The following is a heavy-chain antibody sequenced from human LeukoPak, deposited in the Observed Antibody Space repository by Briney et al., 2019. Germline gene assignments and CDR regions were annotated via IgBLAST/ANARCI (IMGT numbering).Heavy chain of an antibody. CDR2: ISGSGGIT. D-gene: IGHD3-9*01. Sequence: GGSLRLSCAASGFTFSSYAMSWVRQAPGKGLEWVSAISGSGGITYYADSVKGRFTISRDNSKNTLFLQMNSLRAEDTAVYYCAKDHTPFPTSIYFDDWGQGTLVTVSS. CDR1: GFTFSSYA. V-gene: IGHV3-23*01. J-gene: IGHJ4*02. CDR3: AKDHTPFPTSIYFDD.